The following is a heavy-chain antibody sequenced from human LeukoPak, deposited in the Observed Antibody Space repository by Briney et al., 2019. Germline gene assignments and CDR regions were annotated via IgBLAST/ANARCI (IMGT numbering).Heavy chain of an antibody. J-gene: IGHJ4*02. CDR2: ITNGGGNT. CDR3: AKGATSAYFSPLDS. V-gene: IGHV3-23*01. D-gene: IGHD3-22*01. Sequence: GGSLRLSCAASGFTFSSYSMNWVRQAPGKGLEWVLGITNGGGNTNYADSVKVRFTISRDNAKNTLYLQMDSLRAEDTAIYYCAKGATSAYFSPLDSWGQGTLVTVSS. CDR1: GFTFSSYS.